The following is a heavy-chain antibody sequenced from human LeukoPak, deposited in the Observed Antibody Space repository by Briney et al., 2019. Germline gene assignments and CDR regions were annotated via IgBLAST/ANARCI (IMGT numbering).Heavy chain of an antibody. J-gene: IGHJ4*02. CDR3: AKGGLVGATTG. V-gene: IGHV3-30*18. D-gene: IGHD1-26*01. Sequence: PGGSLRLSCAASGFTFSSYGMHWVRQAPGKGLEWVAVISYDGSNKYYADSVKGRFTISRDNSKNTLYLQMNSLRAGDTAVYYCAKGGLVGATTGWGQGTLVTVSS. CDR2: ISYDGSNK. CDR1: GFTFSSYG.